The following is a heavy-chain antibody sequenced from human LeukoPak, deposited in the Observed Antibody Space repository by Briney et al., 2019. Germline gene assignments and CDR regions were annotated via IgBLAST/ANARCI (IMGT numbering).Heavy chain of an antibody. J-gene: IGHJ6*03. CDR2: IHSTSSYI. D-gene: IGHD5-12*01. CDR3: ARSVLSGYAYYYYMDV. Sequence: PGGSLRLSCAASGFTFSNAWMNWVRQAPGKGLEWVSSIHSTSSYIYYADSVKGRFTISRDNAKNSLYLQMDSLRDEDTAVYYCARSVLSGYAYYYYMDVWGQGTTVTVSS. V-gene: IGHV3-21*01. CDR1: GFTFSNAW.